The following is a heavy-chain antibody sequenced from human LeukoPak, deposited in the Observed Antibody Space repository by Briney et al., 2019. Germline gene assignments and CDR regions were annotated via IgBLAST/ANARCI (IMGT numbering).Heavy chain of an antibody. CDR3: ARLFRGSEHYLDY. J-gene: IGHJ4*02. D-gene: IGHD3-3*01. CDR2: IYPADSDT. V-gene: IGHV5-51*01. Sequence: GGSLKISCKNSGYRFTSYWIGWVRQMPGKGLGWMGIIYPADSDTRYSPSFQGQVTISADKSISTTYLQWSSLKASDTAMYYCARLFRGSEHYLDYWGQGTLVTVSS. CDR1: GYRFTSYW.